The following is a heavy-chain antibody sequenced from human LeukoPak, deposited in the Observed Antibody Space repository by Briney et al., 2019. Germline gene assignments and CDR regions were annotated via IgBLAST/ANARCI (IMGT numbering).Heavy chain of an antibody. J-gene: IGHJ3*02. D-gene: IGHD2-2*01. CDR1: GYTFTSYG. V-gene: IGHV1-18*01. CDR3: ARACSSTSCYRAFDI. Sequence: ASVKVSCKASGYTFTSYGISWVRQAPGQGLEWMGWISAYNGDTNYAQKLQGRVTMTTDTSTSTAYMELRSLRSDDTAVYYCARACSSTSCYRAFDIWGQGTMVTVSS. CDR2: ISAYNGDT.